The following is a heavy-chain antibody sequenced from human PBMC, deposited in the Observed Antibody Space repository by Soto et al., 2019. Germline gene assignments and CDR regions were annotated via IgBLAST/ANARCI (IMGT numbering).Heavy chain of an antibody. CDR1: GGTFSSYA. V-gene: IGHV1-69*13. CDR3: ARRPQLVFSWFDP. Sequence: SVKVSCKASGGTFSSYAISWVRQAPGQGLEWMGGIIPIFGTANYAQKFQGRVTITADESTSTAYMELSSLTSEDTAVYYCARRPQLVFSWFDPWGKGTLVTVSS. D-gene: IGHD6-13*01. J-gene: IGHJ5*02. CDR2: IIPIFGTA.